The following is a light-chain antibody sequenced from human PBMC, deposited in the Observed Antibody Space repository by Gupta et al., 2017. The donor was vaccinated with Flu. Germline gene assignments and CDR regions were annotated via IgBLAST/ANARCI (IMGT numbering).Light chain of an antibody. V-gene: IGKV1-27*01. CDR2: AAS. CDR3: QKYNSAPRT. CDR1: QGISNY. J-gene: IGKJ3*01. Sequence: DIQMTQSPSSLSASVGDRVTINCRASQGISNYLAWYQQKPGKVPKLLIYAASTLQSGVPSRFSGSGSGTDFTLTISSLQPEDVATYYCQKYNSAPRTFGPGTKVDIK.